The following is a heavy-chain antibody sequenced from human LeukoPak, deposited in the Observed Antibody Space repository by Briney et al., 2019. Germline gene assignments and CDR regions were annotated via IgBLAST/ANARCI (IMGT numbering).Heavy chain of an antibody. J-gene: IGHJ6*03. CDR3: AGPRRPAAIPRSYYMDV. CDR2: ISYDGSNK. Sequence: PGGSQRLSCAASGFAISSYAMHWVRQAPGKGLEWVAVISYDGSNKYYADSVKGRFTISRDNSKNTLYLQMNSLRAEDTAVYYCAGPRRPAAIPRSYYMDVWGKGTTVTVSS. V-gene: IGHV3-30*01. D-gene: IGHD2-2*01. CDR1: GFAISSYA.